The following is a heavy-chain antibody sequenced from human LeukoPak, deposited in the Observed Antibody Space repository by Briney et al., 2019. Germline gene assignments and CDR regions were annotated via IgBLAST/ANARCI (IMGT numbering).Heavy chain of an antibody. CDR3: ARDLGAYGYCSSTSCSGLDY. CDR2: ISSSSSYI. Sequence: GGSLRLSCAASGFTFSSYSMNWVRQAPGKGLEWVSSISSSSSYIYYADSVKGRFTISRDNAKNSLYLQMNSLRAEDTAVYYCARDLGAYGYCSSTSCSGLDYWGQGTLVTVSS. J-gene: IGHJ4*02. CDR1: GFTFSSYS. D-gene: IGHD2-2*01. V-gene: IGHV3-21*01.